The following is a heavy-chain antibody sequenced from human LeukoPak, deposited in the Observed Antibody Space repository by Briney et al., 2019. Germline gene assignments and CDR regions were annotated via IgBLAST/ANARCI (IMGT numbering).Heavy chain of an antibody. Sequence: PGGSLRLSCAASGFTISDYSMSWVGQAPGKGLEWISYIRRITTNTYHADSVRGRFASSRDNAKNPLYLQMHRLSDHDQAVFSCTRDPEALVYWGERTLVTVSS. CDR2: IRRITTNT. CDR3: TRDPEALVY. CDR1: GFTISDYS. J-gene: IGHJ4*02. V-gene: IGHV3-48*02.